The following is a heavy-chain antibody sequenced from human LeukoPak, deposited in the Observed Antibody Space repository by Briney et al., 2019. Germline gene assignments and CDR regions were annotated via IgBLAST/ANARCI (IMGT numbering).Heavy chain of an antibody. CDR1: GYTFTGYY. D-gene: IGHD3-10*01. V-gene: IGHV1-2*02. Sequence: ASVKVSCKASGYTFTGYYMHWVRHAPGQGLEWMGWINPNSGGTNYAQKFQGRVTMTRDTSISTAYMELSRLRSDDTAVYYCARIDYYGSGSYFDPGDYWGQGTLVTVSS. CDR2: INPNSGGT. J-gene: IGHJ4*02. CDR3: ARIDYYGSGSYFDPGDY.